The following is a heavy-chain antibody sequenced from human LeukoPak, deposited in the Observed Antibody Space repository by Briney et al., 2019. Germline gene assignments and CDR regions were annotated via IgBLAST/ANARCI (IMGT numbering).Heavy chain of an antibody. J-gene: IGHJ1*01. CDR1: GYTFTNYG. D-gene: IGHD4-11*01. V-gene: IGHV1-18*01. CDR3: ARDKAVTTELTQYFQH. CDR2: ISAYNGYT. Sequence: ASVKVSCKASGYTFTNYGVSWVRQAPGQGLEWMGWISAYNGYTNYAQKFQFRVTMTTDTSTSTAYMELRCLTSDDTAVYYCARDKAVTTELTQYFQHWGQGTLVTVSS.